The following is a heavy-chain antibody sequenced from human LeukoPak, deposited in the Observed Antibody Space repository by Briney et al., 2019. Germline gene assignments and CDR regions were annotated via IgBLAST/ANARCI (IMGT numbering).Heavy chain of an antibody. CDR2: INPNSGGT. CDR1: GYTFTGYY. CDR3: ARAATLAYCGGDCYSAEYFHH. D-gene: IGHD2-21*02. V-gene: IGHV1-2*02. J-gene: IGHJ1*01. Sequence: ASVKVSCKASGYTFTGYYMHWVRQAPGQGLEWMGWINPNSGGTNYAQKFQGRVTMTRDTSISTAYMELSSLRSDDTAVYYCARAATLAYCGGDCYSAEYFHHWSQGTLVTVSS.